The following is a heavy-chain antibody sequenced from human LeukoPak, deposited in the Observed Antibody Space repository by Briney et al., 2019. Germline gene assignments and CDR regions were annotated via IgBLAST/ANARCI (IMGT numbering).Heavy chain of an antibody. Sequence: PSETLSLTCAVSGYSISTAYWWVWIRQPPGKGLEWIASIYHTGNTNYNPSLKSRVTISVDTSKNNFSLKLSSVTAADTAVYYCASRMITSPWWGQGILVTVSS. CDR3: ASRMITSPW. CDR1: GYSISTAYW. D-gene: IGHD3-16*01. J-gene: IGHJ4*02. V-gene: IGHV4-38-2*01. CDR2: IYHTGNT.